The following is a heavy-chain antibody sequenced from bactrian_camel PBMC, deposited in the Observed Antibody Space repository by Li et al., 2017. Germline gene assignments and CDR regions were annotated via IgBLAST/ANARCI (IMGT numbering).Heavy chain of an antibody. V-gene: IGHV3S40*01. CDR2: ISWSGDST. CDR1: GYISSRHC. CDR3: VNGASDVGYNY. D-gene: IGHD3*01. J-gene: IGHJ4*01. Sequence: EVQLVESGGGSVQAGGSLRLSCTHSGYISSRHCMGWIRQAPGKGLEWVSAISWSGDSTNYADSVKGRFTISRDNAKNTLYLQLNSLKTEDTAMYYCVNGASDVGYNYWGQGTQVTVS.